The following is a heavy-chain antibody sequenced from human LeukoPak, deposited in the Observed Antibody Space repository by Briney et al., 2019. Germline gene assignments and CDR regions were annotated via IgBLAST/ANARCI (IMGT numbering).Heavy chain of an antibody. CDR1: GFTFSDYA. Sequence: PGGSLRLSCAASGFTFSDYALIWDRQAPGKGLEWISAIRGTGGTTYYADSVKGRCAISRDNSRNTVYLQMNSLRAEDTALYFCWKDPNGDYVGAFDFWGPGTMVTVSS. CDR2: IRGTGGTT. CDR3: WKDPNGDYVGAFDF. D-gene: IGHD4-17*01. J-gene: IGHJ3*01. V-gene: IGHV3-23*01.